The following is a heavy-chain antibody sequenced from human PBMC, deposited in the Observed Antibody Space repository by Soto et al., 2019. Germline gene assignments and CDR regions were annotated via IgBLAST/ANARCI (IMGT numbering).Heavy chain of an antibody. CDR2: IYYSGST. CDR1: GGSISSSSYY. Sequence: SETLSLTCTVSGGSISSSSYYWGWIRQPPGKGLEWIGYIYYSGSTYYNPSLKSRVTISVDTSKNQFSLKLSSVTAADTAVYYCARGNGYGDYFDYWGQGTLVTVSS. D-gene: IGHD4-17*01. J-gene: IGHJ4*02. V-gene: IGHV4-31*03. CDR3: ARGNGYGDYFDY.